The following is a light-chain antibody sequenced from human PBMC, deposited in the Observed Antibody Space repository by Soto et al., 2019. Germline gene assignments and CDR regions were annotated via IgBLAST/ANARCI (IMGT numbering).Light chain of an antibody. Sequence: ETLLAQSPSSLSTSNGETAPLSCMASQSVSNSLAWYRQRPGQPPSLLIYATSTRATGVPARFTGSGSGTEFTLTISSLQSEDFAVYYCQQYYDWPPWTFGQGSKVDIK. J-gene: IGKJ1*01. CDR3: QQYYDWPPWT. V-gene: IGKV3-15*01. CDR1: QSVSNS. CDR2: ATS.